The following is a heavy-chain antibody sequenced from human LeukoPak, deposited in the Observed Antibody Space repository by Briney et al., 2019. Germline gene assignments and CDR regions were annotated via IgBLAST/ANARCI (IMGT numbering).Heavy chain of an antibody. CDR1: GGSISTYY. J-gene: IGHJ5*02. CDR2: LYTTTT. D-gene: IGHD4-17*01. CDR3: ARRFGPDYGDYVPGNNWFDP. V-gene: IGHV4-4*08. Sequence: ASETLSLTCTVSGGSISTYYWSWIRQAPGAGLQWLGYLYTTTTSYNPSLKRRITISADTSKNQFSLKLSSVTAADTAVYYCARRFGPDYGDYVPGNNWFDPWGQGTLVTVSS.